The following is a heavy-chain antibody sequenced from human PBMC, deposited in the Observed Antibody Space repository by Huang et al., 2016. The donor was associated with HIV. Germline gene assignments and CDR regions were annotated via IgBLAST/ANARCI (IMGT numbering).Heavy chain of an antibody. J-gene: IGHJ5*02. D-gene: IGHD3-10*01. CDR3: ARFRGPQVTLNWLDP. CDR2: VSTYNGHT. V-gene: IGHV1-18*01. Sequence: QVQLVQSGPEMKKPGASVNVSCKASGYTFFTYSISWVRQAPGQGLEWMGGVSTYNGHTKYAQKFQGRLTLTTDVSTSSAYMELKNLRSDDTAVYYCARFRGPQVTLNWLDPWGQGTLVTVSS. CDR1: GYTFFTYS.